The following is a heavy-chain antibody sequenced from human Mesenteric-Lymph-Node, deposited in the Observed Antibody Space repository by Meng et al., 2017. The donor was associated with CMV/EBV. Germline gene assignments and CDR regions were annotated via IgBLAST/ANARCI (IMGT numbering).Heavy chain of an antibody. D-gene: IGHD1/OR15-1a*01. Sequence: GESLKISCAASGFSFSNSGMHWVRQAPGKGLEWVEFIRYDGSNWYYADSVKGRFTISRDNSKNTLYLQMNNLRLEDTAVYYCAKSLTTAPANWGQGTLVTVSS. J-gene: IGHJ4*02. CDR1: GFSFSNSG. CDR2: IRYDGSNW. V-gene: IGHV3-30*02. CDR3: AKSLTTAPAN.